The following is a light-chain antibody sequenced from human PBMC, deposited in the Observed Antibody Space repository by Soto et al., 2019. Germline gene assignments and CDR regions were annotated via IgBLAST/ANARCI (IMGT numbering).Light chain of an antibody. J-gene: IGLJ1*01. CDR3: AAWDDSLNGLV. CDR2: YDD. CDR1: SSNIGNNA. V-gene: IGLV1-36*01. Sequence: QSVLTHPPSGSEAPRQRVTFSRSGSSSNIGNNAVNWYQQLPGTAPKLLLYYDDLLPSGVSDRFSGSKSGTSASLAISGLQSEDEADYYCAAWDDSLNGLVFGTGTKVTVL.